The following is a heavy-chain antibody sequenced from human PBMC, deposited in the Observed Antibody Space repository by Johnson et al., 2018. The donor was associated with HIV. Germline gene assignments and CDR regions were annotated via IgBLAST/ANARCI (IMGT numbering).Heavy chain of an antibody. J-gene: IGHJ3*02. D-gene: IGHD6-25*01. V-gene: IGHV3-11*04. Sequence: QVQLVESGGGLVKPGGSLRLSCAASGFTFTDYQMRWIRQAPGKGLEWVSYISRSGTTIYYADSVQGRFTVSRDNAKNSLYLQMNSLRADDTAVYYFARVLRGYDAFDIWGQGTRVTVSS. CDR3: ARVLRGYDAFDI. CDR1: GFTFTDYQ. CDR2: ISRSGTTI.